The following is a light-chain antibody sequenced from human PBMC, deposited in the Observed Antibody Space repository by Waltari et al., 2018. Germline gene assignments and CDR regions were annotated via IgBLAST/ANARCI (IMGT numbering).Light chain of an antibody. V-gene: IGKV1-39*01. Sequence: DIQMTQSPSSLAASVGDSVAITCRASQSIANYLSWYQQKPGKAPRLLIYGAYNLQTGVPSRFRGSGSGADFTLTISSLQPEDFATYYCQQGYSGPLTLGQGTKVEIK. CDR1: QSIANY. CDR2: GAY. J-gene: IGKJ1*01. CDR3: QQGYSGPLT.